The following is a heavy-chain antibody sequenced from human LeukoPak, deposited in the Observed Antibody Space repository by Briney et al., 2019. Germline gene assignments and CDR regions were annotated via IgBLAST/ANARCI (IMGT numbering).Heavy chain of an antibody. J-gene: IGHJ4*02. Sequence: ASETLSLTCTVSGGSISSYYWSWIRQPPGKGLGWIGYIYYSGSTNYNPSLKSRVTISVDTSKNQFSLKLSSVTAADTAVYYCARSGDSSGYYYWGQGTLVTVSS. CDR3: ARSGDSSGYYY. CDR2: IYYSGST. CDR1: GGSISSYY. D-gene: IGHD3-22*01. V-gene: IGHV4-59*01.